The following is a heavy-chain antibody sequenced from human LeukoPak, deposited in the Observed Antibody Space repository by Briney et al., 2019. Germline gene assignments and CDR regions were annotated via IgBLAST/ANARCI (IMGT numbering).Heavy chain of an antibody. Sequence: GESLKISCKGSGYSFTSYWITWVRQMPGKGLEWMGRIDSGDSYTNYSPSFQGHVTISADKSISIAYLQWSSLKASDTAMYYCVRQNRWTLLDIWGQGTMVSVSS. J-gene: IGHJ3*02. CDR3: VRQNRWTLLDI. CDR1: GYSFTSYW. CDR2: IDSGDSYT. V-gene: IGHV5-10-1*01. D-gene: IGHD1-14*01.